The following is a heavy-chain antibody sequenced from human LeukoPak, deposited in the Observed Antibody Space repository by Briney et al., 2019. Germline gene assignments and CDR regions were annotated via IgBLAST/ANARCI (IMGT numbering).Heavy chain of an antibody. J-gene: IGHJ4*02. Sequence: ASVKVSCKASGYTSTSYSFSWVRQAPGQGLEWLGWISAYNGNTNYAQKIQGRVTMTTDTSTSTTYMELRSLKSDDTAVYYCARVVTGSYYIDYWGQGTLVTVSS. CDR2: ISAYNGNT. CDR1: GYTSTSYS. V-gene: IGHV1-18*01. D-gene: IGHD1-26*01. CDR3: ARVVTGSYYIDY.